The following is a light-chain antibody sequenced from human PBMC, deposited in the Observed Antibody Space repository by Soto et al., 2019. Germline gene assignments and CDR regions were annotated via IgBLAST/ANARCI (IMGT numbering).Light chain of an antibody. CDR2: TAS. V-gene: IGKV1-5*03. J-gene: IGKJ2*01. CDR1: QSLDSF. Sequence: DIQMTQSPSTLSASVGDRVTITCRASQSLDSFLAWYQQKPGRAPKLLIYTASVLDTGVPSRFSGSGSETEFTLTISSLQPDDFATYYCQQYKYYSTFGQGTKLDIK. CDR3: QQYKYYST.